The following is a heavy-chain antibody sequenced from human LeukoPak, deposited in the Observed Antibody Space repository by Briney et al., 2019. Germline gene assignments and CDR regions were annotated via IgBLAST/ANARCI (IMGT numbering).Heavy chain of an antibody. D-gene: IGHD3-9*01. CDR3: ASGLRYFDLYY. Sequence: SSETLSLTCTVSGGSISSGSYYWSWIRQPAGKGLEWIGRIYTSGSTDYNPSLKSRVTISVDTSKNQFSLKLSSVTAADTAVYYCASGLRYFDLYYWGQGTLVTVSS. J-gene: IGHJ4*02. CDR2: IYTSGST. V-gene: IGHV4-61*02. CDR1: GGSISSGSYY.